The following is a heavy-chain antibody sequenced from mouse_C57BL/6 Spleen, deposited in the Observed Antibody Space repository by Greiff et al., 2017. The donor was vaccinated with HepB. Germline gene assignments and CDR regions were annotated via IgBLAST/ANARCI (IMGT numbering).Heavy chain of an antibody. CDR1: GYTFTDYN. J-gene: IGHJ4*01. CDR3: AREDYYGSSYEGYYAMDY. Sequence: VQLQQSGPELVKPGASVKMSCKASGYTFTDYNMHWVKQSHGKSLEWIGYINPNNGGTSYNQKFKGKATLTVNKSSSTAYMELRSLTSEDSAVYYCAREDYYGSSYEGYYAMDYWGQGTSVTVSS. D-gene: IGHD1-1*01. V-gene: IGHV1-22*01. CDR2: INPNNGGT.